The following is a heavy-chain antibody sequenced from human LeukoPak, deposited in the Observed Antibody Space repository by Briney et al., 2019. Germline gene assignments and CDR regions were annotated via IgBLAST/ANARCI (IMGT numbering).Heavy chain of an antibody. J-gene: IGHJ3*02. Sequence: PGGSLRLSCAASGFTFSSYAMSWVRQAPGKGLEWVSAISGSGGGTYYADSVKGRFTISRDNSKNTLYLQMNSLRAEDTAVYYCAKGPFGPNSPDAFDIWGQGTMVTVSS. CDR3: AKGPFGPNSPDAFDI. D-gene: IGHD3-10*01. V-gene: IGHV3-23*01. CDR2: ISGSGGGT. CDR1: GFTFSSYA.